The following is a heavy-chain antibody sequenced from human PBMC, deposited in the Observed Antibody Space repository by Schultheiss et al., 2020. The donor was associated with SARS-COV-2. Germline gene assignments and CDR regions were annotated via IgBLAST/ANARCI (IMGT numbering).Heavy chain of an antibody. V-gene: IGHV3-15*01. J-gene: IGHJ6*02. CDR1: GFTFSNAW. CDR2: IKSKTDGGTT. CDR3: TTEVRDNWNDGNYYYGMDV. Sequence: GGSLRLSCAASGFTFSNAWMSWVRQAPGKGLEWVGRIKSKTDGGTTDYAAPVKGRFTISRDDSKNTLYLQMNSLKTEDTAVYYCTTEVRDNWNDGNYYYGMDVWGQGTRSPSP. D-gene: IGHD1-1*01.